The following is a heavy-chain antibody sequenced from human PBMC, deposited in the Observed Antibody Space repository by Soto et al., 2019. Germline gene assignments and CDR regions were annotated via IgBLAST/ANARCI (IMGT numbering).Heavy chain of an antibody. D-gene: IGHD3-3*01. J-gene: IGHJ6*02. CDR1: GGSISSSSYY. V-gene: IGHV4-39*01. CDR2: IYYSGST. CDR3: ARHSLYYDFWSGYYGTLPVGMDV. Sequence: SETLSLTCPVSGGSISSSSYYWGWIRQPPVKGLEWIGSIYYSGSTYYNPSLKSRVTISVDTSKNQFSLKLSSVTAADTAVYYCARHSLYYDFWSGYYGTLPVGMDVWGQGTTVNVSS.